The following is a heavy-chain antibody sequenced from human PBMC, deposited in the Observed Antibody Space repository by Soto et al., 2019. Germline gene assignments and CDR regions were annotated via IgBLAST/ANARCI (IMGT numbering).Heavy chain of an antibody. Sequence: GASVKVSCKASGYTFTSYAMHWVRQAPGQRLEWMGWINAGNGNTKYSQKFQGRVTITRDTSASTAYMELSSLRSEDTAVYYCARDQGYCSSTSCYPYYFDPWGQGTLVTVSS. CDR2: INAGNGNT. J-gene: IGHJ4*02. CDR1: GYTFTSYA. D-gene: IGHD2-2*01. CDR3: ARDQGYCSSTSCYPYYFDP. V-gene: IGHV1-3*01.